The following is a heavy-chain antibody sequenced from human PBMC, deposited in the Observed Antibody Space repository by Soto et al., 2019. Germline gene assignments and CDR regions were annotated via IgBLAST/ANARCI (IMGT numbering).Heavy chain of an antibody. CDR2: ISNDETKK. CDR1: VFFVKTYA. D-gene: IGHD6-19*01. V-gene: IGHV3-30-3*01. CDR3: ARSIAVAGLDY. Sequence: GSLRLSGAASVFFVKTYAVHWVRQAPGKGLEWVAVISNDETKKYFADSVRGRVSISRDSSKNTVYLQMDSLRAEDTAVYYCARSIAVAGLDYWGPGTLVTVSS. J-gene: IGHJ4*02.